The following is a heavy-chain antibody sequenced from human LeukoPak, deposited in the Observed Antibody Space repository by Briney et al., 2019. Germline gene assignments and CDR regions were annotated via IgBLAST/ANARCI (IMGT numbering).Heavy chain of an antibody. J-gene: IGHJ4*02. D-gene: IGHD4-17*01. CDR2: IFYSGST. CDR1: GGSINSGGYY. V-gene: IGHV4-31*03. CDR3: ARGALRSVLDY. Sequence: SETLSLTCTASGGSINSGGYYWSWIRQHPGKGLEWIGYIFYSGSTYYNPSLKSRVSISVDTSKNQFSLKLTSMTAADTAIYYCARGALRSVLDYWGQGTLVTVSS.